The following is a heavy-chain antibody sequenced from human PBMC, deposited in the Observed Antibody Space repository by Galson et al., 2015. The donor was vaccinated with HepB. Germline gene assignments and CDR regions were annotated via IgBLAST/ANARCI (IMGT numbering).Heavy chain of an antibody. CDR2: IYYSGGT. V-gene: IGHV4-39*01. CDR1: GGSISSSSYY. J-gene: IGHJ4*02. CDR3: AIFLIGVFGVVKKDS. Sequence: SETLSLTCTVSGGSISSSSYYWGWIRQPPGKGLEWIGSIYYSGGTYYNPSLKSRVTISIDTSKNQFSLKLNSVTAADTAVYYCAIFLIGVFGVVKKDSWGQGTLVTVSS. D-gene: IGHD3-3*01.